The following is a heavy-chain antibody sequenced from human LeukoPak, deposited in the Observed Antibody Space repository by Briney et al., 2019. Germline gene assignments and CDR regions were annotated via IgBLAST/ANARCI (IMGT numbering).Heavy chain of an antibody. CDR1: GGSISSSFYY. CDR2: IYHSGST. Sequence: SETLSLTCTVSGGSISSSFYYWGWIRQPPGKGLEWIGSIYHSGSTYYNPSLKSRVTISVDTSRNQFSLNLSSVTAADTAEYYCARHYGPRGQGTLVTVSS. J-gene: IGHJ5*02. CDR3: ARHYGP. D-gene: IGHD4-17*01. V-gene: IGHV4-39*01.